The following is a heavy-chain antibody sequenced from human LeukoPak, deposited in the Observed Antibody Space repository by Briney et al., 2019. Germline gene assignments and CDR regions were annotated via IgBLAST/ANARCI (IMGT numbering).Heavy chain of an antibody. Sequence: GGSLRLSCAASGFTFSSYWMHWVRQAPGKGLVWVSRINSDGSSTTYADSVKGRFTISRDNAKNTLYLQMNSLRAEDTAVYYCARAGRAYRGGYYYYYVDVWGKGTTVTVSS. CDR1: GFTFSSYW. D-gene: IGHD3-10*01. CDR2: INSDGSST. CDR3: ARAGRAYRGGYYYYYVDV. V-gene: IGHV3-74*01. J-gene: IGHJ6*03.